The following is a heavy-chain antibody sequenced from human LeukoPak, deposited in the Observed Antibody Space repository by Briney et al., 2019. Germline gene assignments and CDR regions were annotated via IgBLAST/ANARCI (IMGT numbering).Heavy chain of an antibody. CDR2: IHTSGST. CDR3: ARTGIQAAAGTNWFDP. CDR1: GGSISSYY. V-gene: IGHV4-4*07. Sequence: SETLSLTCTVSGGSISSYYWSWIRQPAGKGLEWIGRIHTSGSTNYNPSLKSRVTISVDTSKNQFSLKLSSVTAADTAVYYCARTGIQAAAGTNWFDPWGQGTLVTVSS. J-gene: IGHJ5*02. D-gene: IGHD6-13*01.